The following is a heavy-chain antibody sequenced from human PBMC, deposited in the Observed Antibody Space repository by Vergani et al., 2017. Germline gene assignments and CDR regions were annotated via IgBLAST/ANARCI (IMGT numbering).Heavy chain of an antibody. J-gene: IGHJ6*02. V-gene: IGHV1-69-2*01. CDR1: GYTFTDHY. D-gene: IGHD4-17*01. CDR3: ATPQTVTTGGIEV. CDR2: VDPEDGET. Sequence: EVQLVQSGAEVKKPGATMKISCKVSGYTFTDHYMHWVKQAPGKGLEWMGLVDPEDGETIYAEKFKGRVTIAADTSTDTSHLELSSLRSEDTSFYYCATPQTVTTGGIEVWGRGTTVIVSS.